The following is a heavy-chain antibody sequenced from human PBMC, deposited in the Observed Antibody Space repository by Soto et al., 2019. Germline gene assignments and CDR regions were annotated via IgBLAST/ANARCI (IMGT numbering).Heavy chain of an antibody. V-gene: IGHV1-18*01. J-gene: IGHJ6*02. CDR1: GYTFTIYG. D-gene: IGHD5-12*01. CDR2: ISPDNGNT. Sequence: QVQLVQSGGEVKKPGASVKVSCKASGYTFTIYGINWVRQAPGQGLEWMGWISPDNGNTNYAQKLQGRVTMTTDTSTSTAYMELRSLRSDDTAVYYCARGLGYSGYAGMDVWGQGTTVTVSS. CDR3: ARGLGYSGYAGMDV.